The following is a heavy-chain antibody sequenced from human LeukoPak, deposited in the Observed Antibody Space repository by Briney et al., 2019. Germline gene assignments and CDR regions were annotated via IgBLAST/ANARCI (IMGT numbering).Heavy chain of an antibody. CDR2: IYTSGST. Sequence: PSETLSLTCTVSGGSISSYYWSWIRQPAGKGLEWIGRIYTSGSTNYNPSLKSRVTISVDTSKNQFSLKLSSVTAADTAVYYCAREFHDYYGSGSAWFDPWGQGTLVTVSS. V-gene: IGHV4-4*07. CDR3: AREFHDYYGSGSAWFDP. CDR1: GGSISSYY. D-gene: IGHD3-10*01. J-gene: IGHJ5*02.